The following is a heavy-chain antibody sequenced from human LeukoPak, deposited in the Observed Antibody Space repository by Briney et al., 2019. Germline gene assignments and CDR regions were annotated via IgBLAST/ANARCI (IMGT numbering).Heavy chain of an antibody. J-gene: IGHJ4*02. D-gene: IGHD4-17*01. Sequence: PGGSLRLSCAASGLTFSSYSMNWVRQAPGKGLEWVSYITFSSSIIYYADSVKGRFTISRDNAKNSLYLQMNSLRAEDTAVYYCARDRLHYGEYEKTFDYWGQGTLVSVSS. V-gene: IGHV3-48*01. CDR1: GLTFSSYS. CDR2: ITFSSSII. CDR3: ARDRLHYGEYEKTFDY.